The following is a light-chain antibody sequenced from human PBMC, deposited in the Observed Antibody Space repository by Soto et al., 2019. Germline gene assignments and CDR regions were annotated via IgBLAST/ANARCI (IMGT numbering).Light chain of an antibody. CDR2: STN. Sequence: QAVVTQEPSLTVSPGGTVTLTCASSTGAVTSGYYPNWFQQKPGQAPRALIYSTNNKYSWTPVRFSGSLLGGKAALILSGVQPEDEAEYYCLLYYGGQMGVFGGGTKLTVL. CDR1: TGAVTSGYY. V-gene: IGLV7-43*01. J-gene: IGLJ2*01. CDR3: LLYYGGQMGV.